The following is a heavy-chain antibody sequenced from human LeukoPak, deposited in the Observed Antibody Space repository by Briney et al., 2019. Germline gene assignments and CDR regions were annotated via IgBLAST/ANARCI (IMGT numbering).Heavy chain of an antibody. Sequence: PGGSLRLSCAASGFTFSSYGMRWVRQAPGKGLEWVAVIWYDGSNKYYADSVKCRLTISRDNSKNTLYLRMNSLRAEDTAVYYCARDSYYYGSGSYIYYYYYGMDVWGQGTTVTVSS. J-gene: IGHJ6*02. CDR3: ARDSYYYGSGSYIYYYYYGMDV. CDR2: IWYDGSNK. V-gene: IGHV3-33*01. CDR1: GFTFSSYG. D-gene: IGHD3-10*01.